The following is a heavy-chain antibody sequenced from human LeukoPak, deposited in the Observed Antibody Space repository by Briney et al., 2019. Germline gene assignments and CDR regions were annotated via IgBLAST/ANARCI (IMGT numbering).Heavy chain of an antibody. CDR1: GFTFSSYA. V-gene: IGHV3-66*01. Sequence: GGSLRLSCAASGFTFSSYAMHWVRQAPGKGLEWVAVSGGSTYYADSVKGRFTISRDNSKNTLYLQMNSLRAEDTAVYYCARVTMIVGGIDYWGQGTLVTVSS. CDR3: ARVTMIVGGIDY. CDR2: SGGST. D-gene: IGHD3-22*01. J-gene: IGHJ4*02.